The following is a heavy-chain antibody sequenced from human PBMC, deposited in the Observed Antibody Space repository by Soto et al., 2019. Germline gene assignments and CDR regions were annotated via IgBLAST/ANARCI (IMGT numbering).Heavy chain of an antibody. CDR1: GASLSSGGYY. D-gene: IGHD3-22*01. CDR2: IFHTGTT. Sequence: QVQLQESGPGLAKPSQTLSLTCTVSGASLSSGGYYWTWIRQVPGKDMEWIGYIFHTGTTFYNPSLKSRVVMSIEKSDNQFSLNLRSVTAADTAVYYCARGLGYDSNGRFLAAFDVWGQGTMVTVSS. V-gene: IGHV4-31*03. CDR3: ARGLGYDSNGRFLAAFDV. J-gene: IGHJ3*01.